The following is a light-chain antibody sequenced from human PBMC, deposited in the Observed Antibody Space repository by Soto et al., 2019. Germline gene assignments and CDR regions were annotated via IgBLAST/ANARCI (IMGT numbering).Light chain of an antibody. CDR1: QSISDT. CDR3: QQYNHLPYT. V-gene: IGKV3-15*01. CDR2: GAS. J-gene: IGKJ1*01. Sequence: ETVMTQSPATLSVSPGGRATLSCRASQSISDTLAWYQQKPGQAPRLLIHGASTRATGFPARFSGSGSGTDFTLTISSLQSDYFAIYYCQQYNHLPYTFGQGTKVDSK.